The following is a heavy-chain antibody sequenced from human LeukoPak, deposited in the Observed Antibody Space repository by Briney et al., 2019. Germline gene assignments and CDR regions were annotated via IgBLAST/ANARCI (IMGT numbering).Heavy chain of an antibody. Sequence: PGRSLRLSCAASGFTFEDYAMHWVRQAPGKGLEWVSGISWNSGSIGYADSVKGRFTISRDNAKNSLYLQMNSLRAEDTALYYCAKLSQDGYNFWGQGTLVTVSS. CDR3: AKLSQDGYNF. V-gene: IGHV3-9*01. J-gene: IGHJ4*02. CDR2: ISWNSGSI. D-gene: IGHD5-24*01. CDR1: GFTFEDYA.